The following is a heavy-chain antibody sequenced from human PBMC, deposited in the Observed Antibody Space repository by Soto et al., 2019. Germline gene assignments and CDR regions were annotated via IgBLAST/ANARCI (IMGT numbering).Heavy chain of an antibody. CDR1: GFTFSSYA. CDR2: ISGSGGST. CDR3: AKDLEAQRYDFWSGYYYYYYGMDG. D-gene: IGHD3-3*01. Sequence: GGSLRLSCAASGFTFSSYAMSWVRQAPGKGLEWVSAISGSGGSTYYADSVKGRFTISRDNSKNTLYLQMNSLRAEDTAVYYCAKDLEAQRYDFWSGYYYYYYGMDGGGQGTTVTVSS. J-gene: IGHJ6*02. V-gene: IGHV3-23*01.